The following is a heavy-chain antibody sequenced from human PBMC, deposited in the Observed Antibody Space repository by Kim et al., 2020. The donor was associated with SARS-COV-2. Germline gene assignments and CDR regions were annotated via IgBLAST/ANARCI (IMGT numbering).Heavy chain of an antibody. CDR3: ARGGGLGATRD. D-gene: IGHD1-26*01. Sequence: SETLSLTCTVSGGSISSYYWSWIRQPPGKGLEWIGYIYYSGSTNYNPSLKSRVTISVDTSKNQFSLKLSSVTAADTAVYYCARGGGLGATRDWGQGTLVTVSS. CDR2: IYYSGST. CDR1: GGSISSYY. V-gene: IGHV4-59*01. J-gene: IGHJ4*02.